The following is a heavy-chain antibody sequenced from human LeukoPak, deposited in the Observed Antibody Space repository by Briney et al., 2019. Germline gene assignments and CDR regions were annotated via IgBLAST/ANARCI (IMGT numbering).Heavy chain of an antibody. J-gene: IGHJ3*02. CDR3: ASEYKYDSSGANAFDI. D-gene: IGHD3-22*01. CDR2: IHPNTGGT. Sequence: GASVKVSCKASGYTFTGHYIHWVRQAPGQGLEWMGWIHPNTGGTKYAQKFQGRVTMTRDTSSSTAYMELSSLRSADTAVYYCASEYKYDSSGANAFDIWGQGTIVTVSS. CDR1: GYTFTGHY. V-gene: IGHV1-2*02.